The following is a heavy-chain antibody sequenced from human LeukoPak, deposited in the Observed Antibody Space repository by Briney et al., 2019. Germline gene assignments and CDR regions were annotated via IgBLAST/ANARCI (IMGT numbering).Heavy chain of an antibody. CDR2: IRYDGSSK. CDR1: GFTFSTYG. Sequence: GGTLRLSCAASGFTFSTYGMHWVRQAPGKGLEWVAFIRYDGSSKYYTDSVKGRFTISRDNSKNTLYLQMNSLRAEDTAVYYCANDVGSSTTPDVWGKGTTVAVSS. V-gene: IGHV3-30*02. D-gene: IGHD2-15*01. J-gene: IGHJ6*04. CDR3: ANDVGSSTTPDV.